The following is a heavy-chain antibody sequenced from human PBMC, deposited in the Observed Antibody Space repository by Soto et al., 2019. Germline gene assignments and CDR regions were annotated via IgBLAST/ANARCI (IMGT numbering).Heavy chain of an antibody. CDR1: GGTFSSYA. J-gene: IGHJ6*02. V-gene: IGHV1-69*01. D-gene: IGHD2-2*01. CDR2: IIPIFGTG. CDR3: ARDRGYCSSTSCPTYYYYGMDV. Sequence: QVQLVQSGAEVKKPGSSVKVSCKASGGTFSSYAISWVRQAPGQGLEWMGGIIPIFGTGNYAQKFQGRVTITADESTSTAYMELSSLRSEDTAVYYCARDRGYCSSTSCPTYYYYGMDVWGQGTTVTVSS.